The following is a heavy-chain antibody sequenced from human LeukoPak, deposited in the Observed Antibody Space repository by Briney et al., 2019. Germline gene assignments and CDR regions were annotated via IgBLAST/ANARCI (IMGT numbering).Heavy chain of an antibody. CDR2: ISGSGGST. J-gene: IGHJ4*02. Sequence: PGGSLRLSCAASGFTFSSYAMSWVRQAPGKGLEWVSAISGSGGSTYYADSVKGRFTISRENAKNSLYLQMNSLRAGDTAVYYCARGGASSGWYPLSIDLRDYYFDCWGQGTLVTVSS. D-gene: IGHD6-19*01. V-gene: IGHV3-23*01. CDR3: ARGGASSGWYPLSIDLRDYYFDC. CDR1: GFTFSSYA.